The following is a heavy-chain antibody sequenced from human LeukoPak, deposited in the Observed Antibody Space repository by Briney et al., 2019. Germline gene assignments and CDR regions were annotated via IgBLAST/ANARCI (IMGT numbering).Heavy chain of an antibody. Sequence: EASVKVSCKASGYTFTDNHLHCVRQAPGQRREWMGWINPNNGGTSFAQNFQGRVTLTRDTSISTAYMELSTLRSDDTAVYYCARGAGPKAFDVWGQGTMVTVST. CDR3: ARGAGPKAFDV. V-gene: IGHV1-2*02. CDR1: GYTFTDNH. J-gene: IGHJ3*01. CDR2: INPNNGGT.